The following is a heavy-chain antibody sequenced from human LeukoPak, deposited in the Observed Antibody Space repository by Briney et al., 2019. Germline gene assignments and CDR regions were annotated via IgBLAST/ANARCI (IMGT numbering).Heavy chain of an antibody. CDR2: IYYSGST. J-gene: IGHJ1*01. CDR3: ARDKERQWLAYFQH. V-gene: IGHV4-39*07. Sequence: SSETLSLTCTVSGGSISSSYYYWGWIRQSPGKGLEWIGSIYYSGSTYYNPSLKSRTTISVDTSKNQFSLKLSSVTAADTAVYYCARDKERQWLAYFQHWGQGTLVTVSS. D-gene: IGHD6-19*01. CDR1: GGSISSSYYY.